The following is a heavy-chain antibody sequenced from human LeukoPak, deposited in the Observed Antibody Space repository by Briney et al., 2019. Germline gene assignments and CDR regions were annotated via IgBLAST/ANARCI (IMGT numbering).Heavy chain of an antibody. J-gene: IGHJ4*02. Sequence: GGSLRLSCAASGFTFSSYSMNWLRQAPGKGLEWVSSISSSSSYIYYADSVKGRFTISRDNAKNSLYLQMNSLRAEDTAVYYCARDRDGYYYGSGSYYVHWGQGTLVTVSS. CDR2: ISSSSSYI. D-gene: IGHD3-10*01. CDR3: ARDRDGYYYGSGSYYVH. V-gene: IGHV3-21*01. CDR1: GFTFSSYS.